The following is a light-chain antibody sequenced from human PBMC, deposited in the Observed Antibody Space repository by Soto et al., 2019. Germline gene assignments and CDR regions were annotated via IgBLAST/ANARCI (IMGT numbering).Light chain of an antibody. CDR1: QTVASN. CDR3: QQYHNWPPQYT. J-gene: IGKJ2*01. CDR2: GAS. Sequence: EIVMTQSPVTLSVSPGERATLSCRASQTVASNVAWYQQKPGQAPRLLIHGASTRATGVSARFSGSGSGTELTLTISSLQSEDFAVYYCQQYHNWPPQYTFGQGTKLQIK. V-gene: IGKV3-15*01.